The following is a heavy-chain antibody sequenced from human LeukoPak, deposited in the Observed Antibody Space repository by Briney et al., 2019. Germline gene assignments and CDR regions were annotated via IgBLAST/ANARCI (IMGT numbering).Heavy chain of an antibody. CDR3: ARGPHYYDSSGYYYVDY. CDR2: ISYDGSNK. Sequence: GGSLRLSCAASGFTFSSYAMHWVRQAPGKGLEWVAVISYDGSNKYYADSVKGRFTISRDNSKNTLYLQMNSLRAEDTAVYYCARGPHYYDSSGYYYVDYWGQGTLVTVSS. J-gene: IGHJ4*02. CDR1: GFTFSSYA. D-gene: IGHD3-22*01. V-gene: IGHV3-30-3*01.